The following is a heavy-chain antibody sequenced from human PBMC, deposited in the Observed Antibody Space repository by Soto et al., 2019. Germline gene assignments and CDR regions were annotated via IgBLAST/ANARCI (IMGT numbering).Heavy chain of an antibody. Sequence: QKQLQESGPGLVKPSETLSLTCTVSGDSITSSSYYWGWIRQSPGKGLECIASIYYDGNTYYNPSLKSRVPISLDTSKHQFSLRLTSVTAADTAVYYCARSTIAPRLFMFPFDSWGQGTLVTVSS. J-gene: IGHJ4*02. CDR3: ARSTIAPRLFMFPFDS. CDR1: GDSITSSSYY. D-gene: IGHD6-6*01. CDR2: IYYDGNT. V-gene: IGHV4-39*01.